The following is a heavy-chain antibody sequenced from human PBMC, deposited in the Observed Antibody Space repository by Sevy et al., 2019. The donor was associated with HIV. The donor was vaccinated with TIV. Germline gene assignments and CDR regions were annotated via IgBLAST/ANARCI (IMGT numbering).Heavy chain of an antibody. J-gene: IGHJ4*02. D-gene: IGHD3-22*01. CDR2: IFPGDSET. Sequence: GGSLRLSCKGHGYSFTSHWIGWVRQMPGKGLDWMGIIFPGDSETRYSPSFQGEVTISADKSIGTAFLQWSSLKASDTAIYYCARSRSGYFDSSGYYINWGQGTLVTVSS. V-gene: IGHV5-51*01. CDR1: GYSFTSHW. CDR3: ARSRSGYFDSSGYYIN.